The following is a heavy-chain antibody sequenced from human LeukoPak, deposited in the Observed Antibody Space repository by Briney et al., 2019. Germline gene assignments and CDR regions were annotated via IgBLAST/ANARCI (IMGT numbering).Heavy chain of an antibody. CDR2: ISYDGSNK. CDR3: ARDRMLYYYDSSGYYFDY. V-gene: IGHV3-30*04. J-gene: IGHJ4*02. CDR1: GFTFSSYA. D-gene: IGHD3-22*01. Sequence: GRSLRLSCAASGFTFSSYAMHWVRQAPGKGLEWVAVISYDGSNKYYADSVKGRFTISRDNSKNTLYLQMNSLRAEDTAVYYCARDRMLYYYDSSGYYFDYWGQGTLVTVSS.